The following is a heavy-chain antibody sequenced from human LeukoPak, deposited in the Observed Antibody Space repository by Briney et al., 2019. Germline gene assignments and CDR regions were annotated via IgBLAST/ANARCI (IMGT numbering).Heavy chain of an antibody. V-gene: IGHV3-21*01. CDR2: ISSGSTYI. CDR3: AKGPWGGTTTPFFNY. Sequence: KPGGSLRLSCAASGFTFDTYCTNWVRQAPGKGLEWVSSISSGSTYISYADSVKGRFTISRDNAKNSLYLQMNSLRAEDTAVYYCAKGPWGGTTTPFFNYWGQGTLVTVSS. D-gene: IGHD2-15*01. CDR1: GFTFDTYC. J-gene: IGHJ4*02.